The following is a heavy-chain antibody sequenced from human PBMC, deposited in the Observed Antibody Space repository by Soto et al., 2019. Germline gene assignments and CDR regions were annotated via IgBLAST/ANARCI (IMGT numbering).Heavy chain of an antibody. V-gene: IGHV3-23*01. J-gene: IGHJ4*02. CDR2: ITDSGDNS. D-gene: IGHD2-2*01. Sequence: PGGSLRLSCAATVFAFSNYSMTLVRQAPGKGLECIAAITDSGDNSIHAGSVRGRFTMSRDNSQNSVYLQMNSLRVEDTARYFCAQASLQWCSPRGLCYQLESWGQRVTVTVSS. CDR3: AQASLQWCSPRGLCYQLES. CDR1: VFAFSNYS.